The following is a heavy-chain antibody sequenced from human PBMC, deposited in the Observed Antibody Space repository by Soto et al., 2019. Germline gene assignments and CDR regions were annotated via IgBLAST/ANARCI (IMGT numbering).Heavy chain of an antibody. D-gene: IGHD1-1*01. CDR1: GDSISSGDYY. V-gene: IGHV4-30-4*01. J-gene: IGHJ4*02. CDR3: ARRYGYSFDY. Sequence: PSETLSLTCTVSGDSISSGDYYWSWIRQPPGKGLEWIGCIYYSGSTNYNPSLKSRVTISVDTSKNQFSLKLSSVTAADTAVYYCARRYGYSFDYWGQGTLVTVSS. CDR2: IYYSGST.